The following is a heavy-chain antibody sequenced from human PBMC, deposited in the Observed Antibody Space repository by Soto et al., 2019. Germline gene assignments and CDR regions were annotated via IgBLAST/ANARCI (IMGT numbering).Heavy chain of an antibody. J-gene: IGHJ4*02. V-gene: IGHV1-69*06. CDR2: IIPIFGTA. CDR1: GGTFSSYA. Sequence: QVQLVQSGAEVKKPGSSVKVSCKASGGTFSSYAISWVRQAPGQGLEWMGGIIPIFGTANYAQKFQGRVTITADKPKSTAYMELSSLRAEDTAVYYCARDQGDFWSGYWSPLRYWGQGTLVTVSS. D-gene: IGHD3-3*01. CDR3: ARDQGDFWSGYWSPLRY.